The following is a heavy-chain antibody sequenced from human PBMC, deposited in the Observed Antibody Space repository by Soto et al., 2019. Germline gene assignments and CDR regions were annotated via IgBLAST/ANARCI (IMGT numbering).Heavy chain of an antibody. CDR1: GGSITYYY. Sequence: SETLSLTCTVSGGSITYYYWGWIRQAPGKGLDWIGYISHSGSTHYNTALQSRVTISVDRSKSQFSLNLRSVTVADTAVYYCARVWMPRSGLPALDYWGQGTPVTVS. D-gene: IGHD4-17*01. CDR3: ARVWMPRSGLPALDY. V-gene: IGHV4-59*01. CDR2: ISHSGST. J-gene: IGHJ4*02.